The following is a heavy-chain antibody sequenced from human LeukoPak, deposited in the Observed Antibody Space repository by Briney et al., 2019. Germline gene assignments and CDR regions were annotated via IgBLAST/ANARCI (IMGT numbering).Heavy chain of an antibody. CDR2: IEQDGNEK. D-gene: IGHD3-22*01. CDR1: GFTLSDYW. J-gene: IGHJ1*01. CDR3: ATYSSLNRREFQY. Sequence: GGSLRLSCAASGFTLSDYWMSWVRQAPGKGLEWVANIEQDGNEKDYVDSVKGRFTVSRDNAKNSLYLQMNSLRAEDTAVYYCATYSSLNRREFQYWGQGTLLTVSS. V-gene: IGHV3-7*01.